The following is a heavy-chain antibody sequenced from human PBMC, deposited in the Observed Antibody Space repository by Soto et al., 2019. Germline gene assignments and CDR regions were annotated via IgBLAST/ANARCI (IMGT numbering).Heavy chain of an antibody. Sequence: QLQLQESGPGLVKPSETLSLTCTVSGDSITNSNYYWGWFRQPPGKGLEWIASIYYIGSTYYNPSINGRGTISVDTSNNQFSLNLNSVTASDTAVYYCAGRNSLASVSLNFRELSNYKWIDPWGPGTLVTVSS. D-gene: IGHD3-16*02. CDR3: AGRNSLASVSLNFRELSNYKWIDP. CDR2: IYYIGST. CDR1: GDSITNSNYY. J-gene: IGHJ5*02. V-gene: IGHV4-39*01.